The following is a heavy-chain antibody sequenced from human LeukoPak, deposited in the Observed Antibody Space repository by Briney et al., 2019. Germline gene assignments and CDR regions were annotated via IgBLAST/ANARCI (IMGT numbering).Heavy chain of an antibody. CDR1: GYTFTSYG. CDR3: AREIREYDSSGYDFGY. D-gene: IGHD3-22*01. Sequence: ASVKVSCKASGYTFTSYGISWVRQAPGQGLEWMGWISAYNGNTNYAQKLQGRVTMTTDTSTSTAYMELRSLRSDDTAVYYCAREIREYDSSGYDFGYWGQGTLVTVSS. J-gene: IGHJ4*02. CDR2: ISAYNGNT. V-gene: IGHV1-18*01.